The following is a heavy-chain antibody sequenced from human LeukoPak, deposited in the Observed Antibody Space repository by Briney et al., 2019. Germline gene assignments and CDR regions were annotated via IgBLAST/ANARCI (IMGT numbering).Heavy chain of an antibody. CDR3: ANFWSGYHFDI. CDR1: GFTFSSYS. CDR2: ISSSSYI. D-gene: IGHD3-3*01. J-gene: IGHJ3*02. V-gene: IGHV3-21*01. Sequence: GGSLRLSCAASGFTFSSYSMNWVRQAPGKGLEWVSSISSSSYIYYADSVKGRFTISRDNAKNSLYLQMNSLRAEDTAVYYCANFWSGYHFDIWGQGTMVTVSS.